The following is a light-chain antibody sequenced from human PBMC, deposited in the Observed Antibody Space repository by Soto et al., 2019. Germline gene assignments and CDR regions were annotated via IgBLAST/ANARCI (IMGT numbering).Light chain of an antibody. CDR3: QQYGGPVPWA. V-gene: IGKV3-11*01. Sequence: EIVLTQSPATLSLSPGERATLSCRASQSFSSYLAWYQQKPGQAPRLLIYDASNRATGIPARFSGSGSGTDFTLTITRLEPEDFAVYYCQQYGGPVPWAFGQGTKVDIK. CDR1: QSFSSY. CDR2: DAS. J-gene: IGKJ1*01.